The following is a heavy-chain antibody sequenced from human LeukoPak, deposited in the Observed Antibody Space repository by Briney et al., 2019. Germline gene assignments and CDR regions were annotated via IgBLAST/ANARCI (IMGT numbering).Heavy chain of an antibody. CDR3: ARDLFARIAAAVNFDY. J-gene: IGHJ4*02. CDR1: GFTFDDYG. CDR2: INWNGGST. V-gene: IGHV3-20*04. Sequence: GRSLRLSCAASGFTFDDYGMSWVRQAPGKGLEWVSGINWNGGSTGYADSVKGRFTISRDNAKNSLYLQMNSLRAEDTALYYCARDLFARIAAAVNFDYWGQGTLVTVSS. D-gene: IGHD6-13*01.